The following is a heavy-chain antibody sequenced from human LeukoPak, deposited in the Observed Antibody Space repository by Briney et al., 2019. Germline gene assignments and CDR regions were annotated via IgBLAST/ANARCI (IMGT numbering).Heavy chain of an antibody. Sequence: PSETLSLTCAVYGGAFSGYYWSWIRQPPGKGLEWIGEINHSGSTNYNPSLKSRVTISVDTSKNQFSLKLSSVTAADTPLYYCAGHSIAASPGGGVDYYGQGTLTTVTA. CDR1: GGAFSGYY. CDR2: INHSGST. J-gene: IGHJ4*02. CDR3: AGHSIAASPGGGVDY. V-gene: IGHV4-34*01. D-gene: IGHD6-6*01.